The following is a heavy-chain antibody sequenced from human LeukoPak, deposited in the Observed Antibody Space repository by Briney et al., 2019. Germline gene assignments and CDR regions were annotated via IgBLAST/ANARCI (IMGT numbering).Heavy chain of an antibody. CDR1: GGSIRSYY. CDR2: IYYSGST. J-gene: IGHJ5*02. D-gene: IGHD6-13*01. Sequence: SETLSLTCTVSGGSIRSYYWSWIRQPPGKGLEWIGYIYYSGSTNYNPSLKSRVTISVDTSKNQFSLKLSSVTAADTAVYYCARHPDRYSSSWYWFDPWGQGTLVTVSS. CDR3: ARHPDRYSSSWYWFDP. V-gene: IGHV4-59*08.